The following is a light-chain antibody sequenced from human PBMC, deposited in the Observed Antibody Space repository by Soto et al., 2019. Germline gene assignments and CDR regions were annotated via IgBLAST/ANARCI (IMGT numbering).Light chain of an antibody. CDR1: QSISSF. CDR3: QQRRDWPLT. CDR2: DAS. J-gene: IGKJ4*01. V-gene: IGKV3-11*01. Sequence: DIVLTQSPATLSLSPGERATLSCRASQSISSFLAWYQHKPGQAPRLLIYDASNRATGIPARFSGSGSGTDFTLTINSLAPEDFAVYYCQQRRDWPLTFGGGTKVEIK.